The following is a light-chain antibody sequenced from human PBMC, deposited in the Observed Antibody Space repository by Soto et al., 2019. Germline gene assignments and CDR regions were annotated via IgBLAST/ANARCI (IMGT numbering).Light chain of an antibody. Sequence: QSVLTQPPSVSGAPGQRVTISCTGSSSNIGAGYDVHWYQQLPGTAPKLLIYGNSNRPSGVPDRFSGSKSGTSASLAITGLQAEDEADYYCQSYDNSLSGFGVFGGGTKLTVL. CDR2: GNS. J-gene: IGLJ3*02. V-gene: IGLV1-40*01. CDR3: QSYDNSLSGFGV. CDR1: SSNIGAGYD.